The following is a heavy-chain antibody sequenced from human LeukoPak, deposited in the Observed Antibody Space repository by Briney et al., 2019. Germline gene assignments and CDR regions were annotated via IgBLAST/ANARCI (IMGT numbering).Heavy chain of an antibody. CDR3: ARRPWSGYYPFDY. V-gene: IGHV4-34*01. CDR1: GGSFSGYY. J-gene: IGHJ4*02. Sequence: SETLSLTCAVYGGSFSGYYWSWNRQPPGKGLEWIGEINHSGSTNYNPSLKSRVTISVDTSKNQFSLKLSSVTAADTAVYYCARRPWSGYYPFDYWGQGTLVTVSS. CDR2: INHSGST. D-gene: IGHD3-3*01.